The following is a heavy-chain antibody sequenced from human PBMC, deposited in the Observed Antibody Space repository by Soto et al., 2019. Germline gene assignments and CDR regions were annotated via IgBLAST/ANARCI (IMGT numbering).Heavy chain of an antibody. CDR2: LYWNGIE. CDR1: GFSLSSSGES. D-gene: IGHD3-3*01. V-gene: IGHV2-5*01. J-gene: IGHJ4*02. Sequence: QITLKESGPTLVKPTQTLTLTCTFSGFSLSSSGESVGWIRQPPGKALEWLALLYWNGIERYSPSLKSRLTVSKDASKIQLSLKLPKLNPLTTAPFFWAQGNPLDFHNGGQG. CDR3: AQGNPLDFHN.